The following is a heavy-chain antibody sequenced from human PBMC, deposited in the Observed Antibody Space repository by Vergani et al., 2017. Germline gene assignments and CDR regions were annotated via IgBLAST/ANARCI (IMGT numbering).Heavy chain of an antibody. D-gene: IGHD3-22*01. Sequence: QVQLQESGPGLVKPSQTLSLTCTVSGGSISSGSYYWSWIRQPAGKGLEWIGRIYTSGSTNYNPSLKSRVTISVDTSKNQFSLKLSSVTAADTAVYYCARETYYYDRSGYYFGFDYWGQGTLVTVSS. CDR1: GGSISSGSYY. V-gene: IGHV4-61*02. CDR3: ARETYYYDRSGYYFGFDY. CDR2: IYTSGST. J-gene: IGHJ4*02.